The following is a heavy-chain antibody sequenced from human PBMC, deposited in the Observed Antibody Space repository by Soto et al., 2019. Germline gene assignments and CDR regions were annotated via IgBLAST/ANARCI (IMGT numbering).Heavy chain of an antibody. Sequence: QVQLQESGPGLVKPSETLARTCTVSGGSISSYYWNWIRQPPGKGLEWIGYIFYSGSTNYNPSLKSRVTISVDTSKNQFSLKLISVTAADTAVYYCARDRNWKGYYGMDVWGQGTTVTVS. CDR3: ARDRNWKGYYGMDV. J-gene: IGHJ6*02. D-gene: IGHD1-1*01. V-gene: IGHV4-59*01. CDR2: IFYSGST. CDR1: GGSISSYY.